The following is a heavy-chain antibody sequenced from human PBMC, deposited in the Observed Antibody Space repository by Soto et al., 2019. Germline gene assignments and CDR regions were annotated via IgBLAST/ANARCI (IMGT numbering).Heavy chain of an antibody. Sequence: EVQLLESGGGLVQPGGSLKLSCAASGFTFSIYTMTWVRQAPGKGLEWVSAVSASATNTYYADSVKGRFTISRDNSRDTVDLHMSSLRAEDTAIYYCTKDVELYHWGQGTLVTVSS. CDR1: GFTFSIYT. CDR3: TKDVELYH. J-gene: IGHJ5*02. V-gene: IGHV3-23*01. CDR2: VSASATNT. D-gene: IGHD1-7*01.